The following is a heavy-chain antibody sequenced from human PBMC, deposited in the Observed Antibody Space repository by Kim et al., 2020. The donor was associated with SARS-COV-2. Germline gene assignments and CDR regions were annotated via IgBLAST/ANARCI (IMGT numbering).Heavy chain of an antibody. D-gene: IGHD6-13*01. V-gene: IGHV4-34*01. Sequence: SETLSLTCAVYGGSFSGYYWSWIRQPPGKGLEWIGEINHSGSTNYNPSLKSRVTISVDTSKNQFSLKLSSVTAADTAVYYCARSSELVQRVFDYWGQGTLVTVSS. J-gene: IGHJ4*02. CDR3: ARSSELVQRVFDY. CDR2: INHSGST. CDR1: GGSFSGYY.